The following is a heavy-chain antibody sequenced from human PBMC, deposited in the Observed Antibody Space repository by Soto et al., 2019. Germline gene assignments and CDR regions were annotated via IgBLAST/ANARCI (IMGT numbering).Heavy chain of an antibody. CDR2: IKSKTDGGTT. Sequence: EVQLVESGGGLVKPGGSLRLSCAASGFTFSNAWMNWVRQAPGKGLEWVGRIKSKTDGGTTDYAAPVKGRFTNSRDDSKNTLYLQMNSLKTEDTAVYYCTTLVLMVYAIPGDDYWGQGTLVTVSS. D-gene: IGHD2-8*01. J-gene: IGHJ4*02. V-gene: IGHV3-15*07. CDR1: GFTFSNAW. CDR3: TTLVLMVYAIPGDDY.